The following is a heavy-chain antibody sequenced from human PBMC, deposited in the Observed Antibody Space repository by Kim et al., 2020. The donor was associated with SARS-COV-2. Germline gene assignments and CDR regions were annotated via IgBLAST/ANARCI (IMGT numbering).Heavy chain of an antibody. D-gene: IGHD4-4*01. CDR2: LWSDGGNK. CDR1: GFTLSTYG. Sequence: GGSLRLSCAASGFTLSTYGMHWVRQVPGKGLEWVAILWSDGGNKFSADSVKGRFTISRDNSKNTVYLQMISLRPEDTAVYYCARDRYDAAVTTYYLDSWGHGTLVTVSS. V-gene: IGHV3-33*01. CDR3: ARDRYDAAVTTYYLDS. J-gene: IGHJ4*01.